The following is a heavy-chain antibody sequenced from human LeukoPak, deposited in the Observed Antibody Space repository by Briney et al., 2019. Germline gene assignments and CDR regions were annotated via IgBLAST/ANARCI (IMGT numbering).Heavy chain of an antibody. V-gene: IGHV4-59*11. CDR1: GGSISSHY. D-gene: IGHD1-26*01. J-gene: IGHJ3*02. CDR3: ARDRGSRDAFDI. CDR2: IYYSGST. Sequence: SETLSLTCTVSGGSISSHYWSWIRQPPGKGLEWIGYIYYSGSTNYNPSLKSRVTISVDTSKNQFSLKLSSVTAADTAVYYCARDRGSRDAFDIWGQGTMVTVSS.